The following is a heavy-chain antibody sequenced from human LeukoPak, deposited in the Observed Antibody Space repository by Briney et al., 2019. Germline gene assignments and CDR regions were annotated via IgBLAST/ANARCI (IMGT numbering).Heavy chain of an antibody. CDR1: GFTFSSYD. J-gene: IGHJ4*02. Sequence: GGSLRLSCAASGFTFSSYDMHWVRQATGKGLEWVSAIGTAGDTYYPGSVKGRFTVSRENAKNSLYLQMNSLRAGDTAVYYCARGGYGGELDYWGQGTLVTVSS. CDR3: ARGGYGGELDY. CDR2: IGTAGDT. V-gene: IGHV3-13*01. D-gene: IGHD4-23*01.